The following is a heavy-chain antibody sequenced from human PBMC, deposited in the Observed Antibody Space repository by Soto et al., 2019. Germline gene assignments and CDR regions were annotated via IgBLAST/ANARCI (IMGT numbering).Heavy chain of an antibody. D-gene: IGHD6-6*01. Sequence: QVQLVQSGAEVKKPGSSVKVSCKASGGTFSSYAISWVRQAPGQGLEWMGGIIPIFGTANYAQKFQGRVTITAHESTSTAYMELSSLRSEDTAVYYCARDPSSIAARPGYYYYGMDVWGQGTTVTVSS. CDR1: GGTFSSYA. CDR2: IIPIFGTA. CDR3: ARDPSSIAARPGYYYYGMDV. J-gene: IGHJ6*02. V-gene: IGHV1-69*12.